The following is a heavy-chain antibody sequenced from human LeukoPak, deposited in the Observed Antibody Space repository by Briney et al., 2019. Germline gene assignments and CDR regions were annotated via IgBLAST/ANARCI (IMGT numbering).Heavy chain of an antibody. V-gene: IGHV3-21*01. Sequence: KPGGSLRLSCAASGFTFSSYSINWVRQAPGKGLEWVSSISSGGTFMYYADSVKGRFTISRDNAKKSVFLQMNSLRAEDSAVYYCAREPTGDYWGKGMLVTVSS. CDR1: GFTFSSYS. CDR2: ISSGGTFM. J-gene: IGHJ4*02. D-gene: IGHD1-1*01. CDR3: AREPTGDY.